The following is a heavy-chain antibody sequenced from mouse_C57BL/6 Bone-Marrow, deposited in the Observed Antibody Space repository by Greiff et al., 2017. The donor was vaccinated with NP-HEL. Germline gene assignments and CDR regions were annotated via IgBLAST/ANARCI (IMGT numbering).Heavy chain of an antibody. D-gene: IGHD3-2*02. J-gene: IGHJ3*01. CDR1: GYTFTSYD. CDR2: IYPRDGST. CDR3: ARSAAQAPFAY. V-gene: IGHV1-85*01. Sequence: QVQLQQSGPELVKPGASVKLSCKASGYTFTSYDINWVKQRPGQGLEWIGWIYPRDGSTQYNEKFKGKATLTVGTSSSTAYMELHRLTSEDSAVYFCARSAAQAPFAYWGQGTLVTVSA.